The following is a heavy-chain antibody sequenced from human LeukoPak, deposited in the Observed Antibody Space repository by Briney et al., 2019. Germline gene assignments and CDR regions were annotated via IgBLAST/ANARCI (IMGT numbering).Heavy chain of an antibody. J-gene: IGHJ4*02. CDR1: GFTASNNY. V-gene: IGHV3-53*01. D-gene: IGHD1-7*01. CDR2: IYPVGNT. CDR3: ARGGLELRPAYFDY. Sequence: GGSLRLSCVASGFTASNNYMAWVRQAPGKGLEWVSIIYPVGNTYYADSVKGRFTISRDNSWNTVDLQMNSLRAEDTAVYYCARGGLELRPAYFDYWGQGTLVTVSS.